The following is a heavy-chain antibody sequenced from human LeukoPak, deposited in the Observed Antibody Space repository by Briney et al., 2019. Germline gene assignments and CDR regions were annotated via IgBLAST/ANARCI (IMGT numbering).Heavy chain of an antibody. D-gene: IGHD6-6*01. Sequence: GGSLRLSCAASGFTFSSYWMSWVRQAPGKGLEWVSAISGSGGSTYYADSVKGRFTISRDNSKNTLYLQMNSLRAEGTAVYYCAQSGYSSSAWDYWGQGTLVTVSS. CDR2: ISGSGGST. V-gene: IGHV3-23*01. CDR1: GFTFSSYW. J-gene: IGHJ4*02. CDR3: AQSGYSSSAWDY.